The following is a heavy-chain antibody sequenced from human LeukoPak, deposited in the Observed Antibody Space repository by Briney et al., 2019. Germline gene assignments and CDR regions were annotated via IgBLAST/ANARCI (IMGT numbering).Heavy chain of an antibody. CDR3: ARHLTIAAAGTFDS. Sequence: SETLSLTCTVSGGSISSYYWSWIRQPPGKGLEWIGYIYYSGGTNYNPSLMSRVTISVDTSKNQFPLKLTSVTAADTAVYYCARHLTIAAAGTFDSWGQGTLVTVSS. D-gene: IGHD6-13*01. J-gene: IGHJ4*02. CDR1: GGSISSYY. CDR2: IYYSGGT. V-gene: IGHV4-59*08.